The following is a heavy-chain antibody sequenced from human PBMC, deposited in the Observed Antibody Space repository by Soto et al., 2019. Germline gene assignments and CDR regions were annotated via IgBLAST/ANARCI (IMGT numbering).Heavy chain of an antibody. J-gene: IGHJ4*02. CDR3: VRDRGYSGYFF. CDR2: ISTGVTFT. V-gene: IGHV3-11*06. D-gene: IGHD5-12*01. CDR1: GFTFSDYY. Sequence: GGSLRLSCAASGFTFSDYYMSWIRQAPGKGLEWVSYISTGVTFTNYADSVRGRFTISRDNAKNSVDLQMDSLRAEDTAVYYCVRDRGYSGYFFWGQGIQVTVSS.